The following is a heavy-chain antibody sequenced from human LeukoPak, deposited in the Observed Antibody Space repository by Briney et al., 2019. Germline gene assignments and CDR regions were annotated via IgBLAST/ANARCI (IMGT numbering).Heavy chain of an antibody. CDR2: ISPNSGAT. CDR3: ARDLSTSPHWELDY. D-gene: IGHD7-27*01. Sequence: ASVEVSCKASGYSFTGYYIHWVRQAPGQGLEYMGWISPNSGATNYAQKFQGRVTMTRDTSISTAYMELISLRSDDTAVYYCARDLSTSPHWELDYWGLGTLVTVSS. J-gene: IGHJ4*02. V-gene: IGHV1-2*02. CDR1: GYSFTGYY.